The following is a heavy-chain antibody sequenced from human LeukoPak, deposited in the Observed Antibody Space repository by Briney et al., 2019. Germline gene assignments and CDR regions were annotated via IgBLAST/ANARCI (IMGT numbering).Heavy chain of an antibody. CDR3: ARHRMYYYDTSGRGVADAFDF. CDR1: GGSISSSSYY. V-gene: IGHV4-39*01. J-gene: IGHJ3*01. CDR2: IYYSGST. Sequence: PSETLSLTCTVSGGSISSSSYYWGWIRQPPGKGLEWIGSIYYSGSTYYNPSLKSRVTISVDTSKNQSSLKLSSVTAADTAVFYCARHRMYYYDTSGRGVADAFDFWGQGTMVTVSS. D-gene: IGHD3-22*01.